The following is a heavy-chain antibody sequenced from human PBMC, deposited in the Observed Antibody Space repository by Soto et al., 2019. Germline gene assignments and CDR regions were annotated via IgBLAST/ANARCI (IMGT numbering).Heavy chain of an antibody. Sequence: GGSLRLSCAASGFTFSSYGMHWVRQAPGKGLEWVAVISYDGSNKYYADSVKGRFTISRDNSKNTLYLQMNSLRAEDTAVYYCAKEGSVSGWTPDYYYYGMDVWGQGTTVTVSS. J-gene: IGHJ6*02. CDR1: GFTFSSYG. D-gene: IGHD3-10*01. CDR3: AKEGSVSGWTPDYYYYGMDV. CDR2: ISYDGSNK. V-gene: IGHV3-30*18.